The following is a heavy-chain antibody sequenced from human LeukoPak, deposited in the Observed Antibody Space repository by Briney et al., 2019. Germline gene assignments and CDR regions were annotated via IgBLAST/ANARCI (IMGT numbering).Heavy chain of an antibody. Sequence: PSETLSLTCAVYGGSFSGYYWSWIRQPPGKGLEWIGEINHSGSTNYNRSLKSRVTISVDTSKNQFSLKLSSVTAADTAVYYCARAAYDMTPPDYWGQGTLVTVSS. CDR2: INHSGST. V-gene: IGHV4-34*01. D-gene: IGHD1-1*01. CDR1: GGSFSGYY. CDR3: ARAAYDMTPPDY. J-gene: IGHJ4*02.